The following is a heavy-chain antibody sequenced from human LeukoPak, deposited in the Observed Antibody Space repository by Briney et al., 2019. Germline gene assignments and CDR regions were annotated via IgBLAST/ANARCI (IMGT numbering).Heavy chain of an antibody. Sequence: SSETLSLTCAVYGGSFSGYYWSWIRQPPGKGLEWIGEINHSGSTNYNPSLKSRVTISVDTSKNQFSLKLSSVTAADTAVYYCARRRRGYSYGYLDYWGQGTLVTVSS. CDR3: ARRRRGYSYGYLDY. CDR1: GGSFSGYY. D-gene: IGHD5-18*01. V-gene: IGHV4-34*01. J-gene: IGHJ4*02. CDR2: INHSGST.